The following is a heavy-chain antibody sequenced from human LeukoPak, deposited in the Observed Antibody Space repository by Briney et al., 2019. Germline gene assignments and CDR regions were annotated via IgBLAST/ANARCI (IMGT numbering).Heavy chain of an antibody. CDR2: IYYSGST. CDR3: ARGGYYGSGNDFRFDP. D-gene: IGHD3-10*01. V-gene: IGHV4-59*01. J-gene: IGHJ5*02. Sequence: SETLSLTCTVSGGSISSYYWSWIRQPPGKGLEWIGYIYYSGSTNYKPSLKSRVTISVDTSKNQFSLKLSSVTAADTAVYYCARGGYYGSGNDFRFDPWGQGTQVTVSS. CDR1: GGSISSYY.